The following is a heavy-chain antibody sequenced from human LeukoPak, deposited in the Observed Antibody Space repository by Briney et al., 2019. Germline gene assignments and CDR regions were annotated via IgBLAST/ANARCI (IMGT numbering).Heavy chain of an antibody. Sequence: PGGSLRLSCAASGFTFNNQDMSWVRQAPGKGPEWVSGISNSGFRTFYADSVKGRFTISRDNSKNTLYLQMNTLRAEDTAVYYCAKDEAGDYHYYYYGVDVWGQGTTVTVSS. CDR1: GFTFNNQD. J-gene: IGHJ6*02. CDR2: ISNSGFRT. CDR3: AKDEAGDYHYYYYGVDV. D-gene: IGHD4-17*01. V-gene: IGHV3-23*01.